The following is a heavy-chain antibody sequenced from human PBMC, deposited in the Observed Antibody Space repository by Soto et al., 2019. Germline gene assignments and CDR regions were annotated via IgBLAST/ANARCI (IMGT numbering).Heavy chain of an antibody. CDR1: GFTFSNYG. CDR3: AKDFDFSYYYGMDV. Sequence: GGSLRLSCEASGFTFSNYGINWVRQAPGKGLEWVAVISYDGSNKYYADSVKGRFTISRDNSKNTLYLQMNSLRAEDTAVYYCAKDFDFSYYYGMDVWGQGTTVTVSS. CDR2: ISYDGSNK. J-gene: IGHJ6*02. V-gene: IGHV3-30*18.